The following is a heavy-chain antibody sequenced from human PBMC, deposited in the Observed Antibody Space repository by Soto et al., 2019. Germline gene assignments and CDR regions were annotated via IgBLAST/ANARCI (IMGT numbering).Heavy chain of an antibody. V-gene: IGHV1-69*06. D-gene: IGHD6-25*01. CDR3: ARDPVDLFGYMDV. CDR2: IIPLLKTV. J-gene: IGHJ6*02. CDR1: GGTFGSYS. Sequence: QEELVQSGAEVKKPGSSVNVSCKASGGTFGSYSITWVRQAPGQRLEWMGEIIPLLKTVNYAQKFQGRVTITGDRSTSTVYMALSRLRSDDTAVYYCARDPVDLFGYMDVWGHGTTVTVS.